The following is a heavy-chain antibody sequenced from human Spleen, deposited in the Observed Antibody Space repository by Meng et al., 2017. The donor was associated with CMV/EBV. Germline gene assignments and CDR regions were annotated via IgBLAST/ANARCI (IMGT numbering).Heavy chain of an antibody. V-gene: IGHV3-48*03. CDR1: GFSINIYE. CDR3: ARDRSPAALRGYYGMDV. D-gene: IGHD2-2*01. Sequence: GESLKISCTASGFSINIYEMNWVRQAPGKGLEWISYISGSGNTIYYADSVKGRFIISRDNTKNSLYLQMNSLRAEDTAVYHCARDRSPAALRGYYGMDVWGQGTTVTVSS. J-gene: IGHJ6*02. CDR2: ISGSGNTI.